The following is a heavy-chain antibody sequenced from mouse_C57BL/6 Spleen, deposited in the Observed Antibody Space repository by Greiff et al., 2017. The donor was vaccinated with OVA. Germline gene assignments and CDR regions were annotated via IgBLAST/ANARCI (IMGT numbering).Heavy chain of an antibody. CDR2: IWRGGST. CDR1: GFSLTSYG. J-gene: IGHJ3*01. V-gene: IGHV2-5*01. Sequence: VQLQQSGPGLVQPSQSLSITCTVSGFSLTSYGVHWVRQSPGKGLEWLGVIWRGGSTDYNAAFMSRLSITKDNSKSQVFFKMNSLQADDTAIYYCARYYGSSYAWFAYWGQGTLVTVSA. D-gene: IGHD1-1*01. CDR3: ARYYGSSYAWFAY.